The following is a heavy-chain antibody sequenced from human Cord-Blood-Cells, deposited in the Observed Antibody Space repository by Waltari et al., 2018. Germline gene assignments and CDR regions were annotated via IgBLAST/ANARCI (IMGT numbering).Heavy chain of an antibody. CDR3: AASSSFDY. J-gene: IGHJ4*02. V-gene: IGHV3-7*05. D-gene: IGHD6-13*01. CDR1: GFPFSSYW. CDR2: IKQDGSEK. Sequence: EVQLVESGGGLVQPGGSLRLSCAASGFPFSSYWMSWVRQAPGKGLEWVANIKQDGSEKYYVDSVKGRFTISRDNAKNSLYLQMNSLRAEDTAVYYCAASSSFDYWGQGTLVTVSS.